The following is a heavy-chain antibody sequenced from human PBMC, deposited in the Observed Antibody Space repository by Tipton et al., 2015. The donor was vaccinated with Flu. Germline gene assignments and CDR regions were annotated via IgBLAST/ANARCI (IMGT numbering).Heavy chain of an antibody. J-gene: IGHJ4*02. CDR3: ARDGWGGTYYQTGSAQFDY. CDR1: GGSISSYY. D-gene: IGHD2-15*01. V-gene: IGHV4-4*07. Sequence: TLSLTCTVSGGSISSYYWSWIRQPAGKGLEWIGRIYTSGSTNYNPSLKSRVTMSVDTSKNQFSLKLSSVTAADTAVYYCARDGWGGTYYQTGSAQFDYWGQGTLVTVSS. CDR2: IYTSGST.